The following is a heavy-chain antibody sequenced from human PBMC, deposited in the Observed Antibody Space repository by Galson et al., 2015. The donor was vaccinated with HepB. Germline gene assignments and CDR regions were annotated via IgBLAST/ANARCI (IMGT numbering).Heavy chain of an antibody. V-gene: IGHV3-30*04. J-gene: IGHJ4*02. D-gene: IGHD1-26*01. CDR2: ISYDGSNK. CDR1: GFTFSSYA. CDR3: ARDTPVGQWELFDY. Sequence: SLRLSCAASGFTFSSYAMHWVRQAPGKGLEWVAVISYDGSNKYYADSVKGRFTISRDNSKNTLYLQMNSLRAKDTAVYYCARDTPVGQWELFDYWGQGTLVTVSS.